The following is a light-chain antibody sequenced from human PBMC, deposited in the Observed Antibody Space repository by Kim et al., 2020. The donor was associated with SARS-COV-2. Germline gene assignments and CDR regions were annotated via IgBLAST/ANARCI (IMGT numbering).Light chain of an antibody. CDR1: QTISTW. Sequence: DIQMTQSPSTLSASVGNRVTITCRASQTISTWLAWYQQKPGRAPKLLIHKSSSLQSGVPSRFSGSGSGTDFTLTISSLQSDDFATYYCQQYKSHPYTFGQGTKLEIK. CDR2: KSS. J-gene: IGKJ2*01. V-gene: IGKV1-5*03. CDR3: QQYKSHPYT.